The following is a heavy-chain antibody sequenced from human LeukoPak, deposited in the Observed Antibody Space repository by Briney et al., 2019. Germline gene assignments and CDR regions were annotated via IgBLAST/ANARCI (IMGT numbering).Heavy chain of an antibody. CDR2: IIPIFGIA. J-gene: IGHJ6*02. CDR3: ARDAGRLGMPTLPPGGMDV. V-gene: IGHV1-69*04. D-gene: IGHD2-2*01. CDR1: GGTFSSYA. Sequence: SVKVSCKASGGTFSSYAISWVRQAPGQGLEWMGRIIPIFGIANYAQKFQGRVTITADKSTSTAYMELSSLRSEDTAVYYCARDAGRLGMPTLPPGGMDVWGQGTTVTVSS.